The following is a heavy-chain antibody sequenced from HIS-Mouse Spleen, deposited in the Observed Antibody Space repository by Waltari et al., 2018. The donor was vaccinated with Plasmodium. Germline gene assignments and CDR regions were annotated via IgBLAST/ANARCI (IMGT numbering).Heavy chain of an antibody. Sequence: QVQLVQSGAEVKKPGASVKVSCKASGYTFTGYFIHWVRQAPGQGLEWMGWINPDSGGTSYSQRFRGRVTMTRDTSISTAYMELSRLRSDDTAVYYCARDPKQLGSAFDIWGQGTMVTVSS. V-gene: IGHV1-2*02. CDR1: GYTFTGYF. CDR3: ARDPKQLGSAFDI. J-gene: IGHJ3*02. D-gene: IGHD7-27*01. CDR2: INPDSGGT.